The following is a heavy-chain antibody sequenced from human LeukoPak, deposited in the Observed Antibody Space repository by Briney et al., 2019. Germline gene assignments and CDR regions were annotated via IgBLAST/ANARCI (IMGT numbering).Heavy chain of an antibody. CDR3: ARDRLAGVNYYYYYYMDV. CDR2: ISGSGGST. D-gene: IGHD6-19*01. CDR1: GFTFSSYA. Sequence: GGSLRLSCAASGFTFSSYAMSWVRQAPGKGLEWVSAISGSGGSTYYADSVKGRFTISRDNSKNTLYLQMNSLRAEDTAVYYCARDRLAGVNYYYYYYMDVWGKGTTVTVSS. J-gene: IGHJ6*03. V-gene: IGHV3-23*01.